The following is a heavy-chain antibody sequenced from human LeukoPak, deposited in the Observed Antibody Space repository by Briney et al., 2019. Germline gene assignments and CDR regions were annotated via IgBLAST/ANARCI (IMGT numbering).Heavy chain of an antibody. CDR2: IIPIFGTA. Sequence: SVKVSCKASGGTFSSYAISWVRQAPGQGLEWMGGIIPIFGTANYAQKFQGRVTITADKSTSTAYMELSSLRSEDTAVYYCASGTFGSSGYHTRFDYWGQGTLVTVSS. D-gene: IGHD6-19*01. CDR3: ASGTFGSSGYHTRFDY. J-gene: IGHJ4*02. V-gene: IGHV1-69*06. CDR1: GGTFSSYA.